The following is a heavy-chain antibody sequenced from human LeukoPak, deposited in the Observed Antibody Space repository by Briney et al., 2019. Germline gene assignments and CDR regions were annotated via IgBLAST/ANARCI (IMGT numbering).Heavy chain of an antibody. J-gene: IGHJ5*02. D-gene: IGHD3-22*01. CDR1: GFTFSSYG. V-gene: IGHV3-30*18. CDR2: ISYDGSNK. Sequence: PGRSLRLSCAASGFTFSSYGMHWVRQAPGKGLEWVAVISYDGSNKYYADSVKGRFTISRDNSKNTLYLQMNSLRAEDTAVYYCAKDQPNHYDSSGYSNWFDPWGQGTLVTVSS. CDR3: AKDQPNHYDSSGYSNWFDP.